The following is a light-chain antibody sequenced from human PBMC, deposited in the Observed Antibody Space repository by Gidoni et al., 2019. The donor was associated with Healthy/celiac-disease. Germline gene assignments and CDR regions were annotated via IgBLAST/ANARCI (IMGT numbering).Light chain of an antibody. V-gene: IGKV4-1*01. CDR2: WAS. CDR1: QSGLYSSNNKNY. Sequence: VMTQSPDSLAVSLGERATINCKSSQSGLYSSNNKNYLAWYQQKPGQPPKLLIYWASTRESGVPDRFSGSGSGTDFTLTISSLQAEDVAVYYCQQYYSTPRTFGQGTKVEIK. J-gene: IGKJ1*01. CDR3: QQYYSTPRT.